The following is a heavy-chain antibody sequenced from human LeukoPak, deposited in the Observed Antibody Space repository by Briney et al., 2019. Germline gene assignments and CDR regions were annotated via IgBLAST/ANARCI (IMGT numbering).Heavy chain of an antibody. J-gene: IGHJ4*02. CDR3: ARGSQRAWEVLHYFVY. D-gene: IGHD1-26*01. Sequence: SETLSLTCAVYGGSFSGYYWSWIRQPPGKGLEWIGEINHSGSTNYNPSLKSRVTISVDTSKNQFSLKLSSVTAADTAVYYCARGSQRAWEVLHYFVYWGQGTLVTVSS. CDR1: GGSFSGYY. CDR2: INHSGST. V-gene: IGHV4-34*01.